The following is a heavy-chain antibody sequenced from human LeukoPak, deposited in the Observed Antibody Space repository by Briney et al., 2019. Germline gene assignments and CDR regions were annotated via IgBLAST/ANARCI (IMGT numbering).Heavy chain of an antibody. D-gene: IGHD6-13*01. V-gene: IGHV3-21*01. CDR3: ARGLGSSWYSPDY. J-gene: IGHJ4*02. Sequence: GGSLRLSCAASGFTFSSYSMNWVRQAPGKGLEWVSSITDNSSYIYYADLVKGRFTISRDNAKNSLYLQINSLRAEDTAVYYCARGLGSSWYSPDYWGQGTLVTVSS. CDR2: ITDNSSYI. CDR1: GFTFSSYS.